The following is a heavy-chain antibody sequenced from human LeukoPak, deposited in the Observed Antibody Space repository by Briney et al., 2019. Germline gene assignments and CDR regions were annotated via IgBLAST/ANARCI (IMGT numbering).Heavy chain of an antibody. V-gene: IGHV3-48*04. CDR2: ISSSSNTI. Sequence: PGGSLRLSCAASGFTFSSYSMNWVRQAPGKGLEWVSYISSSSNTIYYTDSVKGRFTISRDNAKNSLFLQMNSLRFEDTAVYYCARFGGPMVRNFDFWGQGTLVTVPS. J-gene: IGHJ4*02. CDR1: GFTFSSYS. D-gene: IGHD3-10*01. CDR3: ARFGGPMVRNFDF.